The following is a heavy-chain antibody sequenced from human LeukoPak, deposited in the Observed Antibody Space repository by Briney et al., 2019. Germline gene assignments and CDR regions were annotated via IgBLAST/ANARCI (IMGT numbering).Heavy chain of an antibody. J-gene: IGHJ4*02. CDR1: GLTVSSNY. D-gene: IGHD2-15*01. Sequence: PGGSLRLSCAASGLTVSSNYMSWVRRAPGWGLEGVSVIYSGGSTYYADSVKGRFTISRDHSNNTRYLQMNSLRAEDTALYYCARYCNGGNCYFDSWGQGTLVTVSS. V-gene: IGHV3-53*01. CDR2: IYSGGST. CDR3: ARYCNGGNCYFDS.